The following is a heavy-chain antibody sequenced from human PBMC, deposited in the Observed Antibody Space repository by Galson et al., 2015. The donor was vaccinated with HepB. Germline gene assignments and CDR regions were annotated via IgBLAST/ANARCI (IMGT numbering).Heavy chain of an antibody. CDR2: ISYDGSNE. CDR1: GFTFSSYA. D-gene: IGHD6-13*01. V-gene: IGHV3-30*04. CDR3: ARDKDPSRTWVDGLIYYGLAV. J-gene: IGHJ6*02. Sequence: SLRLSCAASGFTFSSYAFHWVRQAPGKGLDWVAVISYDGSNENYADSVKGRFTISRDESRNTLHLQMNSLDAEDTAIYYCARDKDPSRTWVDGLIYYGLAVWGQGTTVTVSS.